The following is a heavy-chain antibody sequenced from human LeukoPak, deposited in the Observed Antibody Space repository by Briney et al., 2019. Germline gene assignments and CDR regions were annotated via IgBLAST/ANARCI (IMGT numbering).Heavy chain of an antibody. D-gene: IGHD5-24*01. CDR1: GFTFSSYG. J-gene: IGHJ4*02. Sequence: GGSLRLSCAASGFTFSSYGMHWVRQAPGKGLEWVAVIWYDGSNKYYADSVKGRFTISRDNAKNSLYLQMNSLRPEDTAVYYCAGRGDGNLYYFDHWGQGTLVTASS. V-gene: IGHV3-33*03. CDR2: IWYDGSNK. CDR3: AGRGDGNLYYFDH.